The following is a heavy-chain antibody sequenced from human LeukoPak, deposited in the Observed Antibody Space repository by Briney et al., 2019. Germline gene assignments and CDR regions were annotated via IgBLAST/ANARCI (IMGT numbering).Heavy chain of an antibody. V-gene: IGHV3-7*01. CDR1: GFTFSSYW. CDR3: ATPTAGTWHFDY. J-gene: IGHJ4*02. D-gene: IGHD1-1*01. CDR2: IKQDASER. Sequence: HLGGSLRLSCAASGFTFSSYWMTWVRQAPGKGLGWVANIKQDASERYYVDSVKGRFTISRDNAKNSLYLQMNSLRAEDTAVYYCATPTAGTWHFDYWGQGTLVTVSS.